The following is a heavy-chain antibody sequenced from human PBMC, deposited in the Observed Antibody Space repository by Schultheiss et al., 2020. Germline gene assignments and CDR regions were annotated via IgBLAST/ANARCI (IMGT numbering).Heavy chain of an antibody. Sequence: SATLSLTCTVSGGSISSSSYYWGWIRQPPGKGLEWIAYIHYSGSPYYNPSLKSRVTMSVDTSKNQFSLKLSSVTAADTAVYYCARHGPQGRLNWFDPWGQGTLVTVSS. CDR3: ARHGPQGRLNWFDP. CDR2: IHYSGSP. D-gene: IGHD3-16*01. V-gene: IGHV4-39*01. J-gene: IGHJ5*02. CDR1: GGSISSSSYY.